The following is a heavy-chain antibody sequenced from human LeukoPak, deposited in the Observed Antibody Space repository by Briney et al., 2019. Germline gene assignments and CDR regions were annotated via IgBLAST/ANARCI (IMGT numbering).Heavy chain of an antibody. V-gene: IGHV1-2*02. CDR1: GYTFTGYY. J-gene: IGHJ4*02. CDR3: ARGGIVGATPHLFDY. D-gene: IGHD1-26*01. Sequence: ASVKVSCKASGYTFTGYYMHWVRQGPGQGLEWMGWINPNSGGTNYAQKFQGRVTMTRDTSISTAYMELSRLRSDDTAVYYCARGGIVGATPHLFDYWGQGTLVTVSS. CDR2: INPNSGGT.